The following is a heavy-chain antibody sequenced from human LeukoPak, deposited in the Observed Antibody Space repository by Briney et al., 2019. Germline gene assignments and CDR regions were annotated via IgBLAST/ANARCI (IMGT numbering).Heavy chain of an antibody. D-gene: IGHD3-22*01. J-gene: IGHJ6*02. CDR1: GGTFSSYA. V-gene: IGHV1-69*13. Sequence: SVKVSCKASGGTFSSYAISWVRQAPGQGLEWMGGIIPIFGTANYAQKFQGRVTITADESTSTAYMELSSLRSEDTAVYYCARDGNEYYYDSSGHHYYGMDVWGQGTTVTVSS. CDR2: IIPIFGTA. CDR3: ARDGNEYYYDSSGHHYYGMDV.